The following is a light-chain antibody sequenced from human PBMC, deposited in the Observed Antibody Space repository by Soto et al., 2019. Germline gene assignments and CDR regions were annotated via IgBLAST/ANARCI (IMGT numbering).Light chain of an antibody. V-gene: IGKV3-15*01. CDR2: VAS. Sequence: EIVMTQSPATLSVSPGERATLSCRASQSVSSNLAWYKQKPGQTPKLLIYVASTRATGIPARFSGSGSGTECTLTISSLQSEDFAVYYCQQYNVWPLTFGGGTKVEFK. CDR3: QQYNVWPLT. CDR1: QSVSSN. J-gene: IGKJ4*01.